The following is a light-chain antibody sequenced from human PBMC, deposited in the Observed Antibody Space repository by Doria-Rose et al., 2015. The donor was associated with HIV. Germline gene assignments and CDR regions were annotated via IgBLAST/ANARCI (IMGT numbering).Light chain of an antibody. Sequence: TQSPSSLSASIGDRVTPTCLASQTVSTYLNWFQQEPGKAPKLLIYAASRLQSGVPSRFSGSGSGTDFTLTISGLQPGDFATYYCQQTYSSPPWTFGQGTKVEMK. V-gene: IGKV1-39*01. CDR2: AAS. J-gene: IGKJ1*01. CDR3: QQTYSSPPWT. CDR1: QTVSTY.